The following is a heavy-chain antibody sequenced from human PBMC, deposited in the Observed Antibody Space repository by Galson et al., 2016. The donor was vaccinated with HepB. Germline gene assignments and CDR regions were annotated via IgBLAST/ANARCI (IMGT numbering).Heavy chain of an antibody. CDR2: ISNDGSNK. CDR1: GFPFSGYG. J-gene: IGHJ5*02. Sequence: SLRLSCAASGFPFSGYGIHWVRQAPGKGLEWVTGISNDGSNKYYADSVKGRFTISRDNSKDTLFLQMNSLRGEDTAVYYGAREQWLIIRDHGGLDPWGQGTLVTVSS. D-gene: IGHD6-19*01. CDR3: AREQWLIIRDHGGLDP. V-gene: IGHV3-33*01.